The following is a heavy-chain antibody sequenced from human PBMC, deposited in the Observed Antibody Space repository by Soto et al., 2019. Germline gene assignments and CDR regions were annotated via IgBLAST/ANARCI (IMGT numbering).Heavy chain of an antibody. CDR3: AREDPYSGYED. D-gene: IGHD5-12*01. CDR1: GFTFSSYA. CDR2: ISSNGGST. J-gene: IGHJ4*02. V-gene: IGHV3-64*01. Sequence: EVQLVESGGGLVQPGGSLRLSCAASGFTFSSYAMHWVRQAPGKGLEYVSAISSNGGSTYYANSVKGRFTISRDNSKNTLDLQMGSLRAEDMAVYYCAREDPYSGYEDWGQGTLVTVSS.